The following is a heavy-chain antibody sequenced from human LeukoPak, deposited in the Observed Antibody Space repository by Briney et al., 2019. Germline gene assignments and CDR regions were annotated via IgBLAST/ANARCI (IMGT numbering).Heavy chain of an antibody. J-gene: IGHJ4*02. V-gene: IGHV1-69*04. Sequence: ASVKVSCKASGGTFSSYAISWVRQAPGQGLEWMGRIIPILGIANYAQKFQGRVTITADKSTSTAYMELSSLRSEDTAVYYCARDGWLGVNYYGSGCYRRNYFDYWGQGTLVTVSS. CDR2: IIPILGIA. CDR1: GGTFSSYA. D-gene: IGHD3-10*01. CDR3: ARDGWLGVNYYGSGCYRRNYFDY.